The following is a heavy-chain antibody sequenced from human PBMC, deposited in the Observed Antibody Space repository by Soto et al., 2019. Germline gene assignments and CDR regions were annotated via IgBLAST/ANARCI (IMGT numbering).Heavy chain of an antibody. Sequence: PGGSLRLSCAASGFTFSVYYMSWVCQAPGKGLEWLSYISSSGTSIFNADSVKGRFTISRDNAKNSLYLQMSSLRDEDTAVYYSARPCAGDTLGAFDIWGQGTMVTV. CDR1: GFTFSVYY. CDR3: ARPCAGDTLGAFDI. D-gene: IGHD2-21*02. J-gene: IGHJ3*02. V-gene: IGHV3-11*01. CDR2: ISSSGTSI.